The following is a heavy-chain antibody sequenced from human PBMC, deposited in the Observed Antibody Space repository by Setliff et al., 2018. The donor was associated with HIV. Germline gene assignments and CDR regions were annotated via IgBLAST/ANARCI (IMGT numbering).Heavy chain of an antibody. Sequence: ASVKVSCKASGYTFSRYGISWVRQAPGQGLERMGWISGYNGNTKYVQKFQGRVTMTTDTSTSTAYMELRNLTSDDTAMYYCARATYSGSPNPPQDYWGQGTLVTAPQ. D-gene: IGHD1-26*01. CDR2: ISGYNGNT. CDR1: GYTFSRYG. CDR3: ARATYSGSPNPPQDY. J-gene: IGHJ4*02. V-gene: IGHV1-18*01.